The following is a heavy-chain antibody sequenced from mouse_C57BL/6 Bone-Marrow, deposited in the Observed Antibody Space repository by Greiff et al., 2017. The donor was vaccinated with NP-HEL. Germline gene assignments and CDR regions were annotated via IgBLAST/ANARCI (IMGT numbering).Heavy chain of an antibody. Sequence: EVKLMESEGGLVQPGSSMKLSCTASGFTFSDYYMARVRQVPEKGLEWVANINYDGSSTYYLDSLKSRFIISRDNAKNILYLQMSSLKSEDTATYYCARDPLYDGYYGYFDVWGTGTTVTVSS. J-gene: IGHJ1*03. CDR2: INYDGSST. V-gene: IGHV5-16*01. CDR3: ARDPLYDGYYGYFDV. D-gene: IGHD2-3*01. CDR1: GFTFSDYY.